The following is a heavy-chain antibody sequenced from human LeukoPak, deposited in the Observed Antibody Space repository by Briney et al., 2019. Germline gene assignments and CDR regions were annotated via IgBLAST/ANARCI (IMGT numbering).Heavy chain of an antibody. V-gene: IGHV1-3*01. J-gene: IGHJ3*02. CDR3: ARDSMATTGDAFDI. CDR2: INAGNGNT. Sequence: ASVKVSCKASGYTFTSYAMHWVRQAPGQRLEWMGWINAGNGNTKYSQKFQGRVTITRDTSASTAYMELSSLRSEDTAVYYCARDSMATTGDAFDIWGQGTMVTVSS. D-gene: IGHD5-24*01. CDR1: GYTFTSYA.